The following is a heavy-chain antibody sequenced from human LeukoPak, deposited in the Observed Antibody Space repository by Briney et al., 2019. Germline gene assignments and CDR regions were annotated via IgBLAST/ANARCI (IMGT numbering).Heavy chain of an antibody. D-gene: IGHD4-17*01. Sequence: ASVKVSCKASGYSFTAYYMHWVRQAPGQGLEWMGWINPNSGGTNYAQKFQGRVTMTRDTSISTAYMELSRLRSDDTAVYYCARVYTVTTRNAFDIWGQGTMVTVSS. CDR3: ARVYTVTTRNAFDI. V-gene: IGHV1-2*02. CDR1: GYSFTAYY. CDR2: INPNSGGT. J-gene: IGHJ3*02.